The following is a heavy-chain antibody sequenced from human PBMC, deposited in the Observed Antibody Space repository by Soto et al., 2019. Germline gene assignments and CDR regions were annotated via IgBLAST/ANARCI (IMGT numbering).Heavy chain of an antibody. J-gene: IGHJ4*02. Sequence: GGSLILSCAASAFTFSNSAMSWVRQAPGKGLQWLSAVSGSGGRTYYADSVKGRFTISRDNSKNTLYLQMNSLRAEDTAVYYCARDPHVSLDYWGQGNLVTVSS. V-gene: IGHV3-23*01. CDR2: VSGSGGRT. CDR3: ARDPHVSLDY. CDR1: AFTFSNSA.